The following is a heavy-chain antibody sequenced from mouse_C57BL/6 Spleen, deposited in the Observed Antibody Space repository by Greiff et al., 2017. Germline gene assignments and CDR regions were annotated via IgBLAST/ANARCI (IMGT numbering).Heavy chain of an antibody. J-gene: IGHJ1*03. D-gene: IGHD2-12*01. V-gene: IGHV5-17*01. CDR1: GFTFSGYG. CDR3: VRFEINSYYSRHWDFDV. CDR2: ISSGSSTI. Sequence: EVQGVESGAGLVKPGGSVKLSCAASGFTFSGYGMHWVRQTPEQGLEWVAYISSGSSTIYYADKLKGRFTFSRDNTKNTLFLQMNSLMSEDTAMYYCVRFEINSYYSRHWDFDVWGTGTTVTVSS.